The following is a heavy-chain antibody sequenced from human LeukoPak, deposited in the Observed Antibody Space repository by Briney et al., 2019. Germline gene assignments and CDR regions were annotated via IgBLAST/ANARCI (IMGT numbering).Heavy chain of an antibody. D-gene: IGHD3-22*01. CDR3: ARDTYYYDSSGYYYVPNFDY. Sequence: ASVNVSCKASGYTFTSYGISWVRQAPGQGLEWMGWISAYNGNTNYAQKLQGRVTVTTDTSTSTAYMELRSLRSDDTAVYYCARDTYYYDSSGYYYVPNFDYWGQGTLVTVSS. V-gene: IGHV1-18*01. J-gene: IGHJ4*02. CDR2: ISAYNGNT. CDR1: GYTFTSYG.